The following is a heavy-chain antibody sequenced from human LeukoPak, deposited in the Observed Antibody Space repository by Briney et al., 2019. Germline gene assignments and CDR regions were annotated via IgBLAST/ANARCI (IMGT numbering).Heavy chain of an antibody. D-gene: IGHD3-16*02. CDR1: VGYISSYY. J-gene: IGHJ4*01. CDR3: ASGTVSGVIAPHSFHY. CDR2: VFYSGST. V-gene: IGHV4-59*01. Sequence: PSETLSLTCAFSVGYISSYYWTWIRQSPGKGLEWIGNVFYSGSTNHTPSLKSRVPISIDTSKNHFSLKLTSVTAADTAVYFCASGTVSGVIAPHSFHYWGRGTLVTVSS.